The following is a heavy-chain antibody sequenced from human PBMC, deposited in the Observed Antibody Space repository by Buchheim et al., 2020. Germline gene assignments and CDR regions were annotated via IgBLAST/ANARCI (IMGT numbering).Heavy chain of an antibody. CDR3: AKNDGGGDYGMDV. J-gene: IGHJ6*02. CDR2: ISYDGSNK. V-gene: IGHV3-30*18. Sequence: VQLLESGGGLVQPGGSLRLSCAASGFTFSSYGMHWVRQAPGKGLEWVAVISYDGSNKYYADSVKGRFTISRDNSKNTLYLQMNSLRAEDTAVYYCAKNDGGGDYGMDVWGQGTT. D-gene: IGHD1-1*01. CDR1: GFTFSSYG.